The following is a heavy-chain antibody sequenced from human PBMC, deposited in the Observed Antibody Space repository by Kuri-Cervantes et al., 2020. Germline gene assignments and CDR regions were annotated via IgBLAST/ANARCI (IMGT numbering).Heavy chain of an antibody. CDR1: GFTFNNYA. CDR3: ARDFSSGWFGELLSPPLYYYYGMDV. D-gene: IGHD3-10*01. Sequence: GESLKISCAASGFTFNNYAMSWVRQAPGKGLEWVSSFCGSGGNTYYADSVKGRFTISRDNAKNSLYLQMNSLRAEDTAVYYCARDFSSGWFGELLSPPLYYYYGMDVWGQGTTVTVSS. CDR2: FCGSGGNT. J-gene: IGHJ6*02. V-gene: IGHV3-23*01.